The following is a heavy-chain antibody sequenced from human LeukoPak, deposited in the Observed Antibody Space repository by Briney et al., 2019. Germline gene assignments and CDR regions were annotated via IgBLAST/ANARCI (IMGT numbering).Heavy chain of an antibody. V-gene: IGHV3-21*01. CDR2: ISSSSSYI. CDR1: GFTFSSYS. D-gene: IGHD3/OR15-3a*01. CDR3: ARELDYDGPNGVDY. Sequence: GGSLRLSCAASGFTFSSYSMNWVRQDPGKGLEWVSSISSSSSYIYYADSVTGRFTISRDNAKNSLYLQMNSLRAEDTAVYYCARELDYDGPNGVDYWGQGTLVTVSS. J-gene: IGHJ4*02.